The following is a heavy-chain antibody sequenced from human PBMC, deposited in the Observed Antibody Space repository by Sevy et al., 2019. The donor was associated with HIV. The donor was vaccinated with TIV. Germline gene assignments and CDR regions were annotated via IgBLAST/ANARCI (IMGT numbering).Heavy chain of an antibody. CDR1: GYTFTSYA. D-gene: IGHD3-3*01. Sequence: ASVKVSCKASGYTFTSYAMHWVRQAPGQRLEWMGWINAGNGNTKYSQKFQGRVTITRDTSASTAYMELSSLRSEDTAVYYCARSQGEAYYDFWSGSVGYFDYWGQGTLVTVSS. CDR3: ARSQGEAYYDFWSGSVGYFDY. V-gene: IGHV1-3*01. J-gene: IGHJ4*02. CDR2: INAGNGNT.